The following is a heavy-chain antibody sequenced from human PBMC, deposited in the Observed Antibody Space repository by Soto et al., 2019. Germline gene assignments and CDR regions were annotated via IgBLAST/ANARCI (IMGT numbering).Heavy chain of an antibody. Sequence: GVSLRLSCAASGFVFRNYAMHWVRQAPDKGLEWVAVMSYDGSNHYYNPSLKSRVTISVDTSKNQFSLKLSSVTAADTALYYCARHRNFLAMPAWLDYWGQGTLVTVSS. CDR1: GFVFRNYA. CDR3: ARHRNFLAMPAWLDY. V-gene: IGHV3-30-3*01. D-gene: IGHD6-19*01. CDR2: MSYDGSNH. J-gene: IGHJ4*02.